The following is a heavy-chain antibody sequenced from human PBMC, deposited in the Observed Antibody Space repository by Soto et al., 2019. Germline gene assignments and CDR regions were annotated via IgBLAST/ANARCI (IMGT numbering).Heavy chain of an antibody. J-gene: IGHJ6*02. D-gene: IGHD2-15*01. CDR1: GGTFKKYA. CDR3: AQAARFYYSYYGMDV. Sequence: GPSVKVSCKASGGTFKKYAISWVRQAPGQGLEWMGGIIPMFGTTNYAQKLQGRVTITADESTSTAYMELSSLRSEDTAVYHCAQAARFYYSYYGMDVWGQGTTVTVSS. CDR2: IIPMFGTT. V-gene: IGHV1-69*13.